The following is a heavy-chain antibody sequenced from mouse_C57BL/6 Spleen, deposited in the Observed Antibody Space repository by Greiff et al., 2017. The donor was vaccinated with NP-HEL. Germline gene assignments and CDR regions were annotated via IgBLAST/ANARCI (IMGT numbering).Heavy chain of an antibody. D-gene: IGHD1-1*02. CDR3: ARRGGNYFDY. V-gene: IGHV1-82*01. CDR1: GYAFSSSW. Sequence: QVQLQQSGPELVKPGASVKISCKASGYAFSSSWMNWVKQRPGKGLEWIGRIYPGDGDTHYTGKFKGQATLTADKSSSTAYMQLSSLTSEDSAVYFCARRGGNYFDYWGQGTTLTVSS. J-gene: IGHJ2*01. CDR2: IYPGDGDT.